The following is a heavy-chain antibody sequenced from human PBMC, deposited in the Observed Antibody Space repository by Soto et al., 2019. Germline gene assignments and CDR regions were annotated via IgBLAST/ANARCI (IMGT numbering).Heavy chain of an antibody. J-gene: IGHJ4*01. V-gene: IGHV4-59*08. CDR1: GGIMRRNS. Sequence: PPEKLRLPYTVSGGIMRRNSNRWIRQSPEKGLEWIGHIYYGGSTNYNPSLKSRVIISIDTSKNHFSLKLSSVTAADTAVYYCVRHYCELRKTFSYRGQGSPVTGS. CDR3: VRHYCELRKTFSY. CDR2: IYYGGST. D-gene: IGHD1-7*01.